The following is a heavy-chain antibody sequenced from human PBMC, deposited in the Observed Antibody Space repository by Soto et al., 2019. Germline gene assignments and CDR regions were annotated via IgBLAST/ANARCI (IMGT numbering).Heavy chain of an antibody. CDR2: IYPGDSDT. J-gene: IGHJ4*02. V-gene: IGHV5-51*01. CDR1: GYSFISYW. CDR3: ARRNYGTTQDWDY. Sequence: GESLKISCKGSGYSFISYWIGWVRQIPGKGLEWMGIIYPGDSDTRYSPSFQGQVTISADKSISTAYLQWSSLKASDTAMYYCARRNYGTTQDWDYWGQGTLVTVSS. D-gene: IGHD1-1*01.